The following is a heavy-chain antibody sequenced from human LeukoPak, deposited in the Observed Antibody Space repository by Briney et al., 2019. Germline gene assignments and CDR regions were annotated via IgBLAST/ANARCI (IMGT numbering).Heavy chain of an antibody. CDR1: GFTLSSYD. D-gene: IGHD1-1*01. Sequence: GWSLRLSCAASGFTLSSYDMHWVRQATGKGLEWVSAIGTAGDTYYPSSVKGRFTISRENAKNSVYLQMNSLRAEDTAVYYCARATDGYYFDYWGQGNLVTVSS. CDR2: IGTAGDT. J-gene: IGHJ4*02. CDR3: ARATDGYYFDY. V-gene: IGHV3-13*01.